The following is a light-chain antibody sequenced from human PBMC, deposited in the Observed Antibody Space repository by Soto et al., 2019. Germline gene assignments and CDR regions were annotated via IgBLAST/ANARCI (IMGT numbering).Light chain of an antibody. CDR1: SSDVGSYNR. CDR2: DVS. J-gene: IGLJ1*01. V-gene: IGLV2-18*02. Sequence: QSALTQPPSVSRSPGRSVAISCTGTSSDVGSYNRVSWYQQPPGTAPKLMIYDVSNRPSGVPDRFSGSKSGNTASLTISGLQAEDEADYYCSSYTTSSTYVFGTGTKATVL. CDR3: SSYTTSSTYV.